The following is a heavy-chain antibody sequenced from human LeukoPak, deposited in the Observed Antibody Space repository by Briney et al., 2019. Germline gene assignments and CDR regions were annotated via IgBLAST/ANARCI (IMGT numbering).Heavy chain of an antibody. J-gene: IGHJ5*02. V-gene: IGHV1-69*13. D-gene: IGHD3-10*01. CDR2: IIPIFGTA. CDR1: GGTFSSYA. CDR3: ARGGTAKSYDSGSYYIGWFDP. Sequence: SVKVSCKASGGTFSSYAISWVRQAPGQGLEWMGGIIPIFGTANYAQKFQGRVTITADESTSTAYMELSSLRSEDTAVYYCARGGTAKSYDSGSYYIGWFDPWGQGTLVTVSS.